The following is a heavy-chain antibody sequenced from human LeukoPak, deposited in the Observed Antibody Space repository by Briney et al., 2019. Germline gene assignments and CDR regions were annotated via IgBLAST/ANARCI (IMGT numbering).Heavy chain of an antibody. Sequence: GRSLRLSCAASGFTFSTYGMHWVRQAPGKGLEWVAVLWDDGINTSYADSVKGRFTISRDTSQNTLYLHMDSLRAEDTAVYFCGVLPAATMLRDFWGQGTLVTVSS. J-gene: IGHJ4*02. CDR1: GFTFSTYG. D-gene: IGHD2-2*01. V-gene: IGHV3-33*01. CDR3: GVLPAATMLRDF. CDR2: LWDDGINT.